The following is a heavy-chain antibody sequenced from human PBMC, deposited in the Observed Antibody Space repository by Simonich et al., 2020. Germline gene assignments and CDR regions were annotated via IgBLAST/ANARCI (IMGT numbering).Heavy chain of an antibody. CDR3: ARPLGIVWAFDI. V-gene: IGHV4-34*01. Sequence: QVQLQQWGAGLLKPSETLSLTCAVYGGSFSGYYWRWIRQPPGKGLEWIGEINHSESTNKNPSLTSRVTISVDTSKNQFSLKLSSVTAADTAVYYCARPLGIVWAFDIWGQGTMVTVSS. CDR1: GGSFSGYY. CDR2: INHSEST. J-gene: IGHJ3*02. D-gene: IGHD3-16*01.